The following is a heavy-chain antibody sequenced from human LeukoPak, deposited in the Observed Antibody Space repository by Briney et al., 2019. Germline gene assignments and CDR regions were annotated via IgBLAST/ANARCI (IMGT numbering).Heavy chain of an antibody. CDR3: GTLLSNGPFVY. CDR1: GYTFTCYY. CDR2: IYPNSGAT. Sequence: ASVKVSCKASGYTFTCYYMHWVRQAPGQGLEWMGYIYPNSGATKYAQKFQGRVTMTRDTSISTAYMELSGLRSDDTAVYYCGTLLSNGPFVYWGQGSLVTVSS. J-gene: IGHJ4*02. V-gene: IGHV1-2*02.